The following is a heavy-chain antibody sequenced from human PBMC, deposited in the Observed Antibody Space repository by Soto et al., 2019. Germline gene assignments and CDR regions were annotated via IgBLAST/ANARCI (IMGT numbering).Heavy chain of an antibody. J-gene: IGHJ4*02. Sequence: PGGSLRLSCAASGSTFNNYGMSWVRQAPGKRLEWVSAVSGSGGGTNYADSVKGRFTISRDNSKNTLYLQMNSLRAEDTAIYYCAKGAGYYSSNWFAPFDYWGQGALVTVSS. D-gene: IGHD6-13*01. CDR1: GSTFNNYG. CDR3: AKGAGYYSSNWFAPFDY. CDR2: VSGSGGGT. V-gene: IGHV3-23*01.